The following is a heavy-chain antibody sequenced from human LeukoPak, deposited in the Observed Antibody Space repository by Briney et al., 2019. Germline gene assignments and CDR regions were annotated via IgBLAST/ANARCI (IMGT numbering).Heavy chain of an antibody. CDR1: GYTFTGYY. CDR2: INPNSGGT. Sequence: ASVKVSCKASGYTFTGYYMHWVRQAPGQGLEWMGWINPNSGGTNYAQKFQGRVTMNRDTSISTAYMELSRLRSDDTAVYYCARDEMDYYGSGSYYYDYWGQGTLVTVSS. J-gene: IGHJ4*02. CDR3: ARDEMDYYGSGSYYYDY. V-gene: IGHV1-2*02. D-gene: IGHD3-10*01.